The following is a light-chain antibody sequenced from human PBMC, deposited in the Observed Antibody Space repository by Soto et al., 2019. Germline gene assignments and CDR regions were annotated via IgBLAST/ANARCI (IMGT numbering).Light chain of an antibody. Sequence: EIVMTQSPATLSVSPGERATLSCRASQSVKSDLAWYQQKPGQAPRLLVYGASTRASGIPARFSGSGSGKEFTLTISSLQSEDFAICYCQQYNNWPPFTFGQGTKVDIK. CDR1: QSVKSD. V-gene: IGKV3-15*01. CDR3: QQYNNWPPFT. J-gene: IGKJ2*01. CDR2: GAS.